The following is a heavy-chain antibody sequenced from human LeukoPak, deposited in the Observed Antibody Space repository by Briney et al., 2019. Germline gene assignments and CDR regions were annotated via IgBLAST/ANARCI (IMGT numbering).Heavy chain of an antibody. V-gene: IGHV4-39*01. CDR3: ASHFKYCSSTSCYPLGWFDP. J-gene: IGHJ5*02. D-gene: IGHD2-2*01. CDR2: IYYSGST. Sequence: SETLSLTCTVSGGSISSSSYYWGWIRQPPGKGLEWIGSIYYSGSTYYNPSLKSRVTISVDTSKNQFSLKLSSVTAADTAVYYCASHFKYCSSTSCYPLGWFDPWGQGTLVTVSS. CDR1: GGSISSSSYY.